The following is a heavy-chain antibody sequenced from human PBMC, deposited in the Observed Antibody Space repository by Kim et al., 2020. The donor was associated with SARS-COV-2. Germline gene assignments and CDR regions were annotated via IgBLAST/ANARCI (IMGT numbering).Heavy chain of an antibody. Sequence: SETLSLTCAVSGGSLSSYSWNWIRQPPGKGLEWIGEINHSGGTNYNPSLKSRVTISMDTSKNQFSLRLSSVTAADTAVYYCARGYLGGGPAPFYY. CDR1: GGSLSSYS. CDR2: INHSGGT. CDR3: ARGYLGGGPAPFYY. D-gene: IGHD2-15*01. V-gene: IGHV4-34*01. J-gene: IGHJ6*01.